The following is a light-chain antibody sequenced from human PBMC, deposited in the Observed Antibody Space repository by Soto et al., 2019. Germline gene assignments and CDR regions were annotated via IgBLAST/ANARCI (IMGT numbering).Light chain of an antibody. CDR3: CAYAATYTYV. V-gene: IGLV2-23*01. CDR2: QGY. J-gene: IGLJ1*01. Sequence: QSALAQPASVSGSPGQSITISCTGTSSDVGKYNLVSWYQQHPGKAPKVMILQGYKRPTGVSNRFSGSKFGNTASLTISGLQAEDEAEYYCCAYAATYTYVFGTGTKVTVL. CDR1: SSDVGKYNL.